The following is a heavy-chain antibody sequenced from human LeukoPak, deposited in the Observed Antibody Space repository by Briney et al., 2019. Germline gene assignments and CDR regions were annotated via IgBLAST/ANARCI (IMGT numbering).Heavy chain of an antibody. D-gene: IGHD3-10*01. CDR2: ISSSSRYI. CDR1: GFIFSTYG. J-gene: IGHJ4*02. Sequence: GGPLRLSCAASGFIFSTYGMNWVRQAPGTGLEWVSSISSSSRYIYYTDSVKGRFTISRDNAKNSLYLQMNSLRAEDTAVYYCASASGSYSEPYYFDYWGQGSLVTVSS. CDR3: ASASGSYSEPYYFDY. V-gene: IGHV3-21*01.